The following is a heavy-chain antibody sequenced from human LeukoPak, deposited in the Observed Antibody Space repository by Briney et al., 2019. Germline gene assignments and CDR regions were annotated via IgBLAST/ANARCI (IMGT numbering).Heavy chain of an antibody. CDR1: GGSLSGYF. D-gene: IGHD3-10*01. J-gene: IGHJ4*02. CDR2: INHNGRT. CDR3: ARVRAEVRGVINDLDY. V-gene: IGHV4-34*01. Sequence: SETLSLTCAVSGGSLSGYFWGWIRQPPGKGLEWIGEINHNGRTNYNASLKSRVTIPADTSKNLLSLKLSSVTAADTAVHYCARVRAEVRGVINDLDYWGQGTLVTVSS.